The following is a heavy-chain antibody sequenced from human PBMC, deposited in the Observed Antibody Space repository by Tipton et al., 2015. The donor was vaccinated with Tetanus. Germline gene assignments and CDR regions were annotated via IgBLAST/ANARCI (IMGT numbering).Heavy chain of an antibody. CDR3: ARQGRPSDSWSHYSNWFDP. CDR1: GGSFSVYY. D-gene: IGHD3-3*01. V-gene: IGHV4-34*01. CDR2: INHSRNI. Sequence: TLSLTCAVYGGSFSVYYWSWIRQPPGKGLEWIGEINHSRNINNNPSLKSRVNISVDTSKNQFFLKLISVTAADTALYYCARQGRPSDSWSHYSNWFDPWGQGTLVTVSS. J-gene: IGHJ5*02.